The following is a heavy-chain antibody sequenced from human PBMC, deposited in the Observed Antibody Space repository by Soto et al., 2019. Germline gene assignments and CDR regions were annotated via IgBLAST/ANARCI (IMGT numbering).Heavy chain of an antibody. Sequence: QVQLVQSGAEVQKPGSSVKVSCKASGGTLDSQGISWFRQAPGQGLEWMGRITPVSEPANYAQRFQGRVTITADKATSTAYMELSGLKADDTAVYYGAGGRLTATKSGARGGFEIWGQGTMIIVSS. CDR1: GGTLDSQG. CDR2: ITPVSEPA. J-gene: IGHJ3*02. V-gene: IGHV1-69*06. CDR3: AGGRLTATKSGARGGFEI. D-gene: IGHD3-10*01.